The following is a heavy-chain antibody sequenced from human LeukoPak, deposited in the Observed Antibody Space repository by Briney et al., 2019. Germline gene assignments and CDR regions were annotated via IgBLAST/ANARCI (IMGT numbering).Heavy chain of an antibody. D-gene: IGHD2-2*01. CDR2: INHSGST. J-gene: IGHJ4*02. CDR3: ARESRKDIVVVPAAYFDY. CDR1: GGSFSGYY. Sequence: SETLSLTCAVYGGSFSGYYWSWIREPPGKGLDWIGEINHSGSTNYNPSLKSRVTISVDTSKNQFSLKLSSVTAADTAVYYCARESRKDIVVVPAAYFDYWGQGTLVTVSS. V-gene: IGHV4-34*01.